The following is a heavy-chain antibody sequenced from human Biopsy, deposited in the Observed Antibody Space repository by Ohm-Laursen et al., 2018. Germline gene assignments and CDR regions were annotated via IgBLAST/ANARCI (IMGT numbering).Heavy chain of an antibody. V-gene: IGHV1-24*01. CDR3: ATGPYYDTRFYYNVRPFDF. CDR2: FDREERKT. D-gene: IGHD3-10*01. CDR1: GYTLTELS. Sequence: ASVKVSCKVSGYTLTELSIHWVRQTGGKGLEWMGGFDREERKTVYAEKFQGRVTMTEDTSTDTVYMEVTSLRSDDTAVYYCATGPYYDTRFYYNVRPFDFWGQGTLVTVFS. J-gene: IGHJ4*02.